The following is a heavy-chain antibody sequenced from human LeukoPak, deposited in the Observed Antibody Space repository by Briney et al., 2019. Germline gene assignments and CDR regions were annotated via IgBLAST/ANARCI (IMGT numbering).Heavy chain of an antibody. J-gene: IGHJ5*02. CDR2: VKSKADGGTT. V-gene: IGHV3-15*01. CDR1: GFTFSTAW. CDR3: AADLPEGSGMVDR. D-gene: IGHD5-18*01. Sequence: AGGSLRLSCAASGFTFSTAWMSWVRQAPGEGLEWVGRVKSKADGGTTDYAAPVKGRITISRDDSKNTLYLQMNSLKTDDTAVYYCAADLPEGSGMVDRWGQGTLVTVSS.